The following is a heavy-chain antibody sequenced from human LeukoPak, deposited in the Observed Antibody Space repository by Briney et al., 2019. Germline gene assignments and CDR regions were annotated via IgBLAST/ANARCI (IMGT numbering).Heavy chain of an antibody. CDR2: IYYSGST. V-gene: IGHV4-59*08. Sequence: SETLSLTCTVSGGSISSYYWSWIRQPPGKGLEWIGYIYYSGSTNYNPSLKSRVTISVGTSKNQFSLKLSSVTAADTAVYYCARHLGYSSSSDAFDIWGQGTMVTVSS. D-gene: IGHD6-6*01. J-gene: IGHJ3*02. CDR3: ARHLGYSSSSDAFDI. CDR1: GGSISSYY.